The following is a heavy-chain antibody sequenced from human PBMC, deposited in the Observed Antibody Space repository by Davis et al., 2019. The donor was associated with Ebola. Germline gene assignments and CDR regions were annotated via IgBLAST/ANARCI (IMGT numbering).Heavy chain of an antibody. CDR2: IRYSGST. D-gene: IGHD3-22*01. J-gene: IGHJ3*02. CDR3: ARDRSDSSALEI. CDR1: GDSITSHY. V-gene: IGHV4-59*11. Sequence: PSETLSLTCTVSGDSITSHYWSWIRQPPGQGLEWMGYIRYSGSTTYNPSLKSRVTISVDTTKTHFPLTLNSVTAADTAVYYCARDRSDSSALEIWGQGTMVTVSS.